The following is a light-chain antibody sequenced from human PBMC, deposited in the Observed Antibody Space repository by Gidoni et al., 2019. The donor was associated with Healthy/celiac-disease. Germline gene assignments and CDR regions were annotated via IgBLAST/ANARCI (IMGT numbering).Light chain of an antibody. CDR1: QGISSY. CDR3: QQLNSYLFT. V-gene: IGKV1-9*01. Sequence: TQSPSFLSASVGDRVTITCRASQGISSYLAWYQQKPGKAPKLLIYAASTLQSGVPSRFSGSGSGTEFTLTISSLQPEDFATYYCQQLNSYLFTFGPGTKVDIK. CDR2: AAS. J-gene: IGKJ3*01.